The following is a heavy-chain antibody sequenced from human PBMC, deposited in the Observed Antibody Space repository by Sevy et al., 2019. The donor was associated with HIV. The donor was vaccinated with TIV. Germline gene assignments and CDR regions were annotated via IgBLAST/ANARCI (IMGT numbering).Heavy chain of an antibody. V-gene: IGHV3-23*01. CDR2: ISGSGGGT. CDR3: ARLRNYYGSGSLNAFDI. D-gene: IGHD3-10*01. Sequence: GGSLRLSCAASGFTFSSYAMSWVRQAPGKGLEWVSGISGSGGGTYYADSVKGQFTISRDNSKNTLYLQMNSLRAEDTAVYYCARLRNYYGSGSLNAFDIWGQGTMVTVSS. J-gene: IGHJ3*02. CDR1: GFTFSSYA.